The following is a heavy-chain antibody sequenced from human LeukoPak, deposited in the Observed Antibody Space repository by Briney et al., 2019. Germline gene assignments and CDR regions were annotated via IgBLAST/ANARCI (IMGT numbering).Heavy chain of an antibody. CDR1: GFTFSSYG. D-gene: IGHD3-9*01. V-gene: IGHV3-30*02. Sequence: PGGSLRLSCAASGFTFSSYGMHWVRQAPGKGLEWVAFIRYDGSNKYYADSVRGRFTISRDNSKNTLYLQMNSLRAEDTAVYYCAKGERYFDWLSNTYDAFDIWGQGTMVTASS. CDR3: AKGERYFDWLSNTYDAFDI. CDR2: IRYDGSNK. J-gene: IGHJ3*02.